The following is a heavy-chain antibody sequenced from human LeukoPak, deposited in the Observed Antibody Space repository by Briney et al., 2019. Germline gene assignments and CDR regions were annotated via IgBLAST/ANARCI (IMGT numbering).Heavy chain of an antibody. CDR2: INPSGGST. CDR1: GYTFTSYY. CDR3: ARVAPPYYYDSSGYYPFDY. V-gene: IGHV1-46*01. D-gene: IGHD3-22*01. Sequence: ASVKVSCKASGYTFTSYYMHWVRQAPGQGLEWMGIINPSGGSTSYAQKFQGRVTMTRDTSTSTVYMELSSLRSEDTAVYYCARVAPPYYYDSSGYYPFDYWGQGTLVTVSP. J-gene: IGHJ4*02.